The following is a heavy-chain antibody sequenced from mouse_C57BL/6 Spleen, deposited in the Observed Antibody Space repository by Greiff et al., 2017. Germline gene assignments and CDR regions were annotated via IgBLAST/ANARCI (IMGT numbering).Heavy chain of an antibody. CDR3: ARWLPYYFDY. Sequence: QVQLQQSGPELVKPGASVKMSCKASGYAFSSSWMNWVKQRPGKGLEWIGRIYPGDGDTNYNGKFKGKATLTADKSSSTAYMQLSSLTSEDSAVYFCARWLPYYFDYWGQGTTLTVSS. CDR2: IYPGDGDT. D-gene: IGHD2-2*01. J-gene: IGHJ2*01. CDR1: GYAFSSSW. V-gene: IGHV1-82*01.